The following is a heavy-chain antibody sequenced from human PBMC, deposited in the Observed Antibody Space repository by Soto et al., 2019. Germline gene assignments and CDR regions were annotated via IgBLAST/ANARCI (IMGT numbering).Heavy chain of an antibody. V-gene: IGHV1-3*01. Sequence: VSVKVSCKASGYTFTSYAMHWVRQAPGQRLEWMGWVNAGNGNTKYSQKFQGRVTITRDTSASTAYMELSSLRSEDTAVYYCARAGVAAAPKYYYGMDVWGQGTTVTVSS. D-gene: IGHD6-13*01. CDR1: GYTFTSYA. CDR3: ARAGVAAAPKYYYGMDV. J-gene: IGHJ6*02. CDR2: VNAGNGNT.